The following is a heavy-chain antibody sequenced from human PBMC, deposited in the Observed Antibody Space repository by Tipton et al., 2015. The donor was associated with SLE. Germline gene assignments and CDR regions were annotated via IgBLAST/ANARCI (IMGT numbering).Heavy chain of an antibody. V-gene: IGHV4-39*07. CDR3: ARDLHGGYRGGAFDI. Sequence: LRLSCTVSGGSISSKNYYWGWIRQPPGKGLEWIGSIHYSGSTYDNPSFKSRVTISVDTSKNQFSLKLSSVTAADTAVYYCARDLHGGYRGGAFDIWGQGTMVTVSS. D-gene: IGHD5-12*01. CDR1: GGSISSKNYY. J-gene: IGHJ3*02. CDR2: IHYSGST.